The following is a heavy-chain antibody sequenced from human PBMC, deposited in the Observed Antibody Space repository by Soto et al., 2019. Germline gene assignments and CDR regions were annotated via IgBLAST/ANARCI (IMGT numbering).Heavy chain of an antibody. D-gene: IGHD3-22*01. CDR2: ISYDGSNK. CDR1: GFTFSSYA. V-gene: IGHV3-30-3*01. CDR3: ARGYYDSSGSPSDY. Sequence: GGSLRLSCAASGFTFSSYAMHWVRQAPGKGLEWVAVISYDGSNKYYADSVKGRFTISRDNSKNTLYLQMNSLRAEDTAVYYCARGYYDSSGSPSDYWGQGT. J-gene: IGHJ4*02.